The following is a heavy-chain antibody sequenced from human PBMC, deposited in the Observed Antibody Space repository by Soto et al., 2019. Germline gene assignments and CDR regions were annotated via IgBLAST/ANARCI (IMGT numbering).Heavy chain of an antibody. J-gene: IGHJ3*02. CDR2: IIPILGVA. CDR3: ARAGSLGYCSGRSCYLGGAFDI. Sequence: QVQLVQSGAEVQKPGSSVKVSCKASGGTFSSYTISWVRQAPGQGLEWMGRIIPILGVANYAQKFQGRVTITADKSTSTAYMELSSLRSEDTAVYYCARAGSLGYCSGRSCYLGGAFDIWGQGTMVTVSS. V-gene: IGHV1-69*02. CDR1: GGTFSSYT. D-gene: IGHD2-15*01.